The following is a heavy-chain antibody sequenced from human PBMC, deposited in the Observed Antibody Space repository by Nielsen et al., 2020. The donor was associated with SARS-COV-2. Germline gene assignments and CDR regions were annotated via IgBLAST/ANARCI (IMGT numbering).Heavy chain of an antibody. D-gene: IGHD3-16*01. Sequence: GESLKISCAASGFTFSSYWMHWARQAPGKGLVWVSRINSDGSSTSYADSVKGRFTISRDNAKNTLYLQMNSLRAEDTAVYYCASAGGVLWGQGTLVTVSS. J-gene: IGHJ4*02. V-gene: IGHV3-74*01. CDR1: GFTFSSYW. CDR3: ASAGGVL. CDR2: INSDGSST.